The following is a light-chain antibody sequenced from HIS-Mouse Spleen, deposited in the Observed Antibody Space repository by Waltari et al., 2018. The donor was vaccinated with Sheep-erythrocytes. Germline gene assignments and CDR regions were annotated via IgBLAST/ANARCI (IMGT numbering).Light chain of an antibody. CDR3: QQYGSSRQQTFT. CDR1: QSVSSSY. Sequence: EIVLTQSPGPLSLSPGERATLSCRPSQSVSSSYLAWYQQKPGQAPRLLIYGASSRATGIPDRFSGSGSGTDFTLTISRLEPEDFAVYYCQQYGSSRQQTFTFGPGTKVDIK. V-gene: IGKV3-20*01. CDR2: GAS. J-gene: IGKJ3*01.